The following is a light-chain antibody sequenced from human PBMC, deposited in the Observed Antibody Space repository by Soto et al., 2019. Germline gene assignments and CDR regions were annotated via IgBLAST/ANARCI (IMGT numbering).Light chain of an antibody. CDR2: DTF. CDR1: QGVSTSY. Sequence: IVWTKYKGTLSLSPGERATLSCRASQGVSTSYLGWYQQRPGQPPRLVIYDTFYRATGIPDRFTGSGSGTDFTLTISRLQPEDFAVFYCHHYGSSPQAFGQGTNVDI. V-gene: IGKV3-20*01. J-gene: IGKJ1*01. CDR3: HHYGSSPQA.